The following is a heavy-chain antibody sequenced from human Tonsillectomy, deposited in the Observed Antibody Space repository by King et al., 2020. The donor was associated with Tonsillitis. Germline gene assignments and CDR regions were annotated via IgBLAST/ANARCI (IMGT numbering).Heavy chain of an antibody. Sequence: VQLVESGGGLVQPGGSLRLSCAASGFTFSDHYMDWVRQAPGKGLEWVGRTRNKANSYTTEYAASVKGRFTISRDDSKNSLYLQMNSLKTEDTAVYYCARGLGGGFDYWGQGTLVTVSS. CDR2: TRNKANSYTT. V-gene: IGHV3-72*01. CDR3: ARGLGGGFDY. J-gene: IGHJ4*02. CDR1: GFTFSDHY. D-gene: IGHD1-26*01.